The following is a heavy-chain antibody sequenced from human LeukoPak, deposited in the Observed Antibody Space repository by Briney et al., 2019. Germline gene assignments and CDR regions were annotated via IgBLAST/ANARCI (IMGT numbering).Heavy chain of an antibody. V-gene: IGHV1-69*13. CDR1: GYTFTGYY. CDR3: ARDKGIAVAGGVAYYWYFDL. CDR2: IIPIFGTA. D-gene: IGHD6-19*01. Sequence: GASVTVSCKASGYTFTGYYMHWVRQAPGQGLEWMGGIIPIFGTANYAQKFQGRVTITADESTSTAYMELSSLRSEDTAVYYCARDKGIAVAGGVAYYWYFDLWGRGTLVTVSS. J-gene: IGHJ2*01.